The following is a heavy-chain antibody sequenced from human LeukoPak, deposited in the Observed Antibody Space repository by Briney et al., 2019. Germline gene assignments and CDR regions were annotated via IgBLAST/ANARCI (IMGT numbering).Heavy chain of an antibody. CDR3: ARVSAQIVEGRVNDAFDI. V-gene: IGHV4-39*01. D-gene: IGHD3-10*01. J-gene: IGHJ3*02. CDR1: GGSISSSSYY. Sequence: PSETLSLTCTVSGGSISSSSYYWGWIRQPPGKGLEWIGSIYYSGSTYYNPSLKSRVTISVDTSKNQFSLKLSSVTAADTAVYYCARVSAQIVEGRVNDAFDIWGQGTMVTVSS. CDR2: IYYSGST.